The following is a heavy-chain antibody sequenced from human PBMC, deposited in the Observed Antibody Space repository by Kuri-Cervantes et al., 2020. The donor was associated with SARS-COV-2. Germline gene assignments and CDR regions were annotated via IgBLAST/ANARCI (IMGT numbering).Heavy chain of an antibody. CDR1: GGTFSSYA. D-gene: IGHD2-2*02. Sequence: SVKVSCKASGGTFSSYAISWVRQAPGQGLEWMGGIIPILGIANYAQKFQGRVTITRDTSASTAYMELSSLRSEDTAVYYCARGIVVVPAAIPNYYYYGMDVWGQGTTVTVSS. V-gene: IGHV1-69*10. J-gene: IGHJ6*02. CDR2: IIPILGIA. CDR3: ARGIVVVPAAIPNYYYYGMDV.